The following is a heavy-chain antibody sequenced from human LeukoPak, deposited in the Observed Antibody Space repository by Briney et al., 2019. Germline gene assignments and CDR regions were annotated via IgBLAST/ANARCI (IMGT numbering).Heavy chain of an antibody. V-gene: IGHV3-30*18. CDR1: GFTFSSYG. CDR3: AKDGITMVRGVIITGYFDY. CDR2: ISYDGSNK. D-gene: IGHD3-10*01. J-gene: IGHJ4*02. Sequence: GRSLRLSCAASGFTFSSYGMHWVRQAPGKGLEWVAVISYDGSNKYYADSVKGRFTISRDNSKNTLYLQMNSLRAEDTAVYYCAKDGITMVRGVIITGYFDYWGQGTLVTVSS.